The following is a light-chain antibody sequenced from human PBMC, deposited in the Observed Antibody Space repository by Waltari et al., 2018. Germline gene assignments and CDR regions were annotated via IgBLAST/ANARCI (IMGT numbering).Light chain of an antibody. CDR1: PSVSSN. CDR3: QQYNNWPLT. CDR2: GAS. Sequence: EIVMTQSPATLSVSPGDRATLPCRASPSVSSNFAWYQQKPGQAPRLLIYGASTRATGIPARFSGSGSGTEFTLTISSLQSEDFAVYYCQQYNNWPLTFGGGTKVEIK. J-gene: IGKJ4*01. V-gene: IGKV3-15*01.